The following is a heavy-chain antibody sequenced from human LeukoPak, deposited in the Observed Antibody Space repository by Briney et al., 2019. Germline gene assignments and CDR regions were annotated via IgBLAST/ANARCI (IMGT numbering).Heavy chain of an antibody. CDR2: IRGKGFSDPP. Sequence: GGSLKLSCAASGFTFSDSAIHWVRQASGEALEWVGRIRGKGFSDPPAYAASVKDRFTISRDDSKSTAYLQMNSLKAEDTAVYYCTVPQSGGNWFDPWGPGTQVTVSS. D-gene: IGHD3-16*01. J-gene: IGHJ5*02. CDR1: GFTFSDSA. CDR3: TVPQSGGNWFDP. V-gene: IGHV3-73*01.